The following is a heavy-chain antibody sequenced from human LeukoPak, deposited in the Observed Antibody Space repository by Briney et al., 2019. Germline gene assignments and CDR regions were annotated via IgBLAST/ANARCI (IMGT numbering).Heavy chain of an antibody. V-gene: IGHV3-21*01. D-gene: IGHD5-18*01. CDR3: ARAPLGIPFAGTFDI. CDR1: GFTFSSYS. CDR2: ISSSSSYI. Sequence: GGSLRLSCAASGFTFSSYSMNWVRQAPGKGLEWVSSISSSSSYIYYAGSVKGRFTISRDNAKNSLYLQMYSLRAEDTAVYYCARAPLGIPFAGTFDIWGQGTMVTVSS. J-gene: IGHJ3*02.